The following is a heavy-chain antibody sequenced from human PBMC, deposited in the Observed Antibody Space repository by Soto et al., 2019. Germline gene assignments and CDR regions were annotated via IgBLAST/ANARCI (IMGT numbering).Heavy chain of an antibody. CDR2: IKSKTDGGTT. V-gene: IGHV3-15*01. CDR3: TTGSSGGPYYYYGMDV. D-gene: IGHD3-10*01. Sequence: GGSLRLSCAASGFTFSNAWMIWVRQAPGKGLEWVGRIKSKTDGGTTDYAAPVKGRFTISRDDSKNTLYLQMNSLKTEDTAVYYCTTGSSGGPYYYYGMDVWGQGTTVTVSS. CDR1: GFTFSNAW. J-gene: IGHJ6*02.